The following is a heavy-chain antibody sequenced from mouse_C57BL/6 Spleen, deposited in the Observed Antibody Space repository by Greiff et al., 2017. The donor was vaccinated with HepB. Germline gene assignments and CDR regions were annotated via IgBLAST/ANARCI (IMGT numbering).Heavy chain of an antibody. CDR2: INYDGSST. CDR1: GFTFSDYY. CDR3: ARDESWYFDV. J-gene: IGHJ1*03. Sequence: EVKLVESEGGLVQPGSSMKLSCTASGFTFSDYYMAWVRQVPEKGLEWVANINYDGSSTYYLDSLKSRFIISRDNAKNILYLQMSSLKSEDTATYYCARDESWYFDVWGTGTTVTVSS. V-gene: IGHV5-16*01.